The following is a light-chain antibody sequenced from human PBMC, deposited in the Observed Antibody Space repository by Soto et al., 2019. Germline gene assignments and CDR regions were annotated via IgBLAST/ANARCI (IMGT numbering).Light chain of an antibody. CDR1: QSVGSH. Sequence: PGERATLSFRASQSVGSHLAWYQQKPGQPPRLLIHDASSRATGIPARFSGSGSGTDFTLTISRLEPGDFAVYYCQLYGISPHFGQGTRLEIK. V-gene: IGKV3-11*01. CDR2: DAS. J-gene: IGKJ5*01. CDR3: QLYGISPH.